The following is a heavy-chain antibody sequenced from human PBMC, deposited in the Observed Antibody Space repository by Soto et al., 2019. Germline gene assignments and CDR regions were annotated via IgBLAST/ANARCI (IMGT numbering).Heavy chain of an antibody. Sequence: GESLKISCKGSGYSFTSYWIGWVRQMPGKGLEWMGIIYPGDSDTRYSPSFQGQVTISADKSISTAYLQWSSLKASDTAMYYCARLTYYYDSSGYYYFGYWGQGTLVTVSS. J-gene: IGHJ4*02. CDR1: GYSFTSYW. D-gene: IGHD3-22*01. CDR2: IYPGDSDT. CDR3: ARLTYYYDSSGYYYFGY. V-gene: IGHV5-51*01.